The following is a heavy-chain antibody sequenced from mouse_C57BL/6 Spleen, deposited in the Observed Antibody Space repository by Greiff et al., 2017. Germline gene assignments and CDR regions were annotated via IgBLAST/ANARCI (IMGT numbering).Heavy chain of an antibody. Sequence: EVNVVESGGGLVKPGGSLKLSCAASGFTFSDYGMHWVRQAPEKGLEWVAYISSGSSTIYYADTVKGRFTISRDNAKNTLFLQMTSLRSENTAMYYCARTDDYDVDFDYWGQGTTLTVSS. V-gene: IGHV5-17*01. J-gene: IGHJ2*01. CDR3: ARTDDYDVDFDY. CDR2: ISSGSSTI. D-gene: IGHD2-4*01. CDR1: GFTFSDYG.